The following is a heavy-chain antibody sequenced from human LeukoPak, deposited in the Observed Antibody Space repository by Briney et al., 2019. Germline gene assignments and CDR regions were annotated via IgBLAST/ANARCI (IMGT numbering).Heavy chain of an antibody. Sequence: GGSLRLSCAASGFTFSSYWMHWVRQAPGKGLVWVSRLNSDGSSTSYADSVKGRFTISRDNAKNALYLQMNSLRAEDTAVYYCARSSRGDAINFDYWGQGTLVTVSS. CDR1: GFTFSSYW. CDR3: ARSSRGDAINFDY. J-gene: IGHJ4*02. V-gene: IGHV3-74*01. D-gene: IGHD2-21*02. CDR2: LNSDGSST.